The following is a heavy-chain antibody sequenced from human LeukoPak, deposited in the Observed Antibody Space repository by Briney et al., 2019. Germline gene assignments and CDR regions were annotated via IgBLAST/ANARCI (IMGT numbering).Heavy chain of an antibody. D-gene: IGHD3/OR15-3a*01. CDR3: ARDLGLEGY. V-gene: IGHV3-48*01. CDR2: ISRSSDTI. Sequence: GGSLRLSCAASGFTFSTYSMNWVRQAPGKGLEWISYISRSSDTIYYADSVKGRFTISRDNAKNSLFLQMNSLRADDTAVYYCARDLGLEGYWGQGTLVTVSS. J-gene: IGHJ4*02. CDR1: GFTFSTYS.